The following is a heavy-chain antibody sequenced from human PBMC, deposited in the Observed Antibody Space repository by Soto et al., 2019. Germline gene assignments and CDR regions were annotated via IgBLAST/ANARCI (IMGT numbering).Heavy chain of an antibody. CDR3: AREGFGYSSSWQVMDYYYGMDV. Sequence: ASVKVSCKASGYTFTSYGISWVRQAPGQGLEWMGWISAYNGNTNYAQKLQGRVTMTTDTSTSTAYMELRSLRSDDTAVYYCAREGFGYSSSWQVMDYYYGMDVWGQGTTVTVS. CDR2: ISAYNGNT. D-gene: IGHD6-13*01. V-gene: IGHV1-18*01. J-gene: IGHJ6*02. CDR1: GYTFTSYG.